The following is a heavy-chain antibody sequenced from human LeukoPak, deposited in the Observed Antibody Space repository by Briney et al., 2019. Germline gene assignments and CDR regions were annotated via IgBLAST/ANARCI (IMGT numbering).Heavy chain of an antibody. CDR2: INPNSGGT. V-gene: IGHV1-2*02. D-gene: IGHD3-22*01. CDR1: GYTFTGYY. Sequence: ASVKVSCKASGYTFTGYYMHWVRQTPGQGLGRMGWINPNSGGTNYAQKFQGRVTMTRDTSISTAYMELSRLRSDDTAVYYCASTSLLDYDSSGYYRIDYWGQGTLVTVSS. J-gene: IGHJ4*02. CDR3: ASTSLLDYDSSGYYRIDY.